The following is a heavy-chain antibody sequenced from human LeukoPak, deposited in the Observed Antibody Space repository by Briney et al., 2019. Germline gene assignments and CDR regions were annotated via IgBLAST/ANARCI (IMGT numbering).Heavy chain of an antibody. V-gene: IGHV4-39*01. CDR2: IYYSGST. Sequence: NPSETLSLTCTVSGGSISSSSYYWGWIRQPPGKGLEWIGSIYYSGSTYYNPSLKSRVTISVDTSKNQFSLKLSSVTAADTAVYYCGAVAGTDLYNWFDPWGQGTLVTVSS. CDR3: GAVAGTDLYNWFDP. D-gene: IGHD6-19*01. J-gene: IGHJ5*02. CDR1: GGSISSSSYY.